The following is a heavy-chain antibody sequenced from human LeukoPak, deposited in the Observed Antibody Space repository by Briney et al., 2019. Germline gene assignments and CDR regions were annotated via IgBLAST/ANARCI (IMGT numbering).Heavy chain of an antibody. CDR1: GYTFTGYY. CDR2: INPNSGGT. V-gene: IGHV1-2*02. J-gene: IGHJ4*01. Sequence: ASVKVSCKASGYTFTGYYMHWVRQAPGQGLEWMGWINPNSGGTNYAQKFQGRVTMTRDTSISTAYMELSSLRSEDTAVYYCARAYGSGSYYRVGYFDYWGQEPWSPSPQ. CDR3: ARAYGSGSYYRVGYFDY. D-gene: IGHD3-10*01.